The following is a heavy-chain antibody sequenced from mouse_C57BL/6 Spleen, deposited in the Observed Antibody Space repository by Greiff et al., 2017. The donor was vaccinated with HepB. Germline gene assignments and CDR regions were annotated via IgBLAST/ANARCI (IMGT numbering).Heavy chain of an antibody. CDR1: GYSFTGYY. D-gene: IGHD2-3*01. CDR2: INPSTGGT. V-gene: IGHV1-42*01. Sequence: EVQLQQSGPELVKPGASVKISCKASGYSFTGYYMNWVKQSPEKSLEWIGEINPSTGGTTYNQKFKAKATLTVDKSSSTAYMQLKSLTSEDSAVYYCARGGGYYVGYFDYWGQGTTLTVSS. CDR3: ARGGGYYVGYFDY. J-gene: IGHJ2*01.